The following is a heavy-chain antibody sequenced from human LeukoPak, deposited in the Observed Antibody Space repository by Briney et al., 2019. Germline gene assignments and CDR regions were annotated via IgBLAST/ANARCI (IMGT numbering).Heavy chain of an antibody. CDR2: IRYNGNNQ. D-gene: IGHD5-24*01. J-gene: IGHJ4*02. Sequence: PGGSLRLSCAASGFTFNNYGMHWVRQAPGKGLEWVAFIRYNGNNQYYADSVKGRFTISRDNSKNTLYLQMNSLKGDDTAVYYCASRVGGEMATIFYYWGQGTLVTVSS. CDR3: ASRVGGEMATIFYY. CDR1: GFTFNNYG. V-gene: IGHV3-30*02.